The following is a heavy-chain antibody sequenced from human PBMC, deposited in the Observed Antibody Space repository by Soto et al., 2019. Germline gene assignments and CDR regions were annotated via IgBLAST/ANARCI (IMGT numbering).Heavy chain of an antibody. CDR2: IHYSGST. CDR3: ARWLGYGPHFDY. CDR1: GGSISGYY. Sequence: PSETLSLTCTVSGGSISGYYWSWIRQPPGKGLEWIGYIHYSGSTNYNPSLRSRVTISLDTSKNQFSLKLSSVTAADTAVYYCARWLGYGPHFDYWGQGTQVTVSS. V-gene: IGHV4-59*08. J-gene: IGHJ4*02. D-gene: IGHD5-12*01.